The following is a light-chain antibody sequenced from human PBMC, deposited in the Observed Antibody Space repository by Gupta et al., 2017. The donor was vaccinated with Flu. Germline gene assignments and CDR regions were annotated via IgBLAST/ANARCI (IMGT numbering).Light chain of an antibody. J-gene: IGKJ2*01. Sequence: GDSVTITCRASQGISTYLNWYQQKPGKAPNLLIYAASNLQSGVPSRFSGSGSGTEFTLTISSLQPEDFTSYYCQQSYSIPYTFGQGTMLEIK. CDR2: AAS. CDR1: QGISTY. V-gene: IGKV1-39*01. CDR3: QQSYSIPYT.